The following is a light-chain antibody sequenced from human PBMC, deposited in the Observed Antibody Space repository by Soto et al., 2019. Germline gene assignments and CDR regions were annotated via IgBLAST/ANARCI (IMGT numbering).Light chain of an antibody. V-gene: IGKV1-5*03. CDR1: QTISSW. Sequence: FHMTQTPSTQSEPVVPRVSITCRASQTISSWLAWYQQKAGKAPKLLIYKASTLKSGVPSRFSGSGSGTEFNLTISSLQPDDFATYYCQQYNSYWTFGQGTKVDIK. CDR3: QQYNSYWT. J-gene: IGKJ1*01. CDR2: KAS.